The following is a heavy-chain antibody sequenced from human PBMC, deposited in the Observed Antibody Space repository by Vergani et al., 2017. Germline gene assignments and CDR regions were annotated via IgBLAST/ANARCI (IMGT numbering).Heavy chain of an antibody. V-gene: IGHV3-23*01. D-gene: IGHD3-10*01. CDR3: AKDRDTVVRGVLDY. CDR1: GFTFSSYA. CDR2: ISGGGGST. J-gene: IGHJ4*02. Sequence: EVQLLESGGGLVQPGGSLRLSCAASGFTFSSYAMSWVRQAPGEGLQWVSAISGGGGSTYYADSVKGRFTISRDNSKNTLYLQMNSLRAEDTAVYYCAKDRDTVVRGVLDYWGQETLVTVSS.